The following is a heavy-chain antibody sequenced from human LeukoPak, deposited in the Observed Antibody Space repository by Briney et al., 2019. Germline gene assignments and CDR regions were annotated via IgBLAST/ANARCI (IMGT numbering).Heavy chain of an antibody. D-gene: IGHD5-12*01. CDR3: AGTTGWLLDN. CDR2: IDQDGGEE. Sequence: PGGSLRLSWRASGFPVISYWVSSVRQAPGKGLEWVAMIDQDGGEEHYLDSVKGRFTISRDNPENSVYLQVNSLRVDDTAVYYSAGTTGWLLDNWGQGTLATVSS. J-gene: IGHJ4*02. V-gene: IGHV3-7*01. CDR1: GFPVISYW.